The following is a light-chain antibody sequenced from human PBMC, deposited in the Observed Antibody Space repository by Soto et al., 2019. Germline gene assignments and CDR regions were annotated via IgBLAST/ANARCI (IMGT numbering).Light chain of an antibody. J-gene: IGKJ4*01. CDR3: QQYNNWPPLLT. V-gene: IGKV3-15*01. Sequence: EIVVAQSPATLSVSPGERATLSCRASQSVSSNLAWYQQKPGQAPRLLIYGASTRATGIPARFSGSGSGTEFTLTISSLQSEDFAVYYCQQYNNWPPLLTFRGGTKVDIK. CDR2: GAS. CDR1: QSVSSN.